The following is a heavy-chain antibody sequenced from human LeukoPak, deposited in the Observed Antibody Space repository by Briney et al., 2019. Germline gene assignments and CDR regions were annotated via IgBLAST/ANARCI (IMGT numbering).Heavy chain of an antibody. CDR2: ISYDGSNK. D-gene: IGHD6-19*01. V-gene: IGHV3-30-3*01. J-gene: IGHJ4*02. CDR3: ATLAVAGHFDY. Sequence: PGGSLRLSYAASGFTFSSYAMHWVRQAPGKGLEWVAVISYDGSNKYYADSVKGRFTISRDNSKNTLYLQMNSLRAEDTAVYYCATLAVAGHFDYWGQGTLVTVSS. CDR1: GFTFSSYA.